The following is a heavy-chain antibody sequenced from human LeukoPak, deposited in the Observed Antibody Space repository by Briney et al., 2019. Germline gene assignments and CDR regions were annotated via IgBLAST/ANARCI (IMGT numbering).Heavy chain of an antibody. Sequence: SVKVSCKASGFTFTSSAMQWVRQARGQRLEWIGWIVVGSGNTNYAQKFQERVTITRDMSTSTAYMELNSLRSEDTAVYYCAADSLGRNWYFDLWGRGTLVTVSS. D-gene: IGHD3-16*01. V-gene: IGHV1-58*02. CDR2: IVVGSGNT. J-gene: IGHJ2*01. CDR1: GFTFTSSA. CDR3: AADSLGRNWYFDL.